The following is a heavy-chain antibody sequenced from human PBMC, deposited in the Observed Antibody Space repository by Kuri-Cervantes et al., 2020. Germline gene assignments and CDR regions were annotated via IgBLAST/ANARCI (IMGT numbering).Heavy chain of an antibody. CDR2: IYSGGST. CDR3: AKDYYGSGSALDY. J-gene: IGHJ4*02. D-gene: IGHD3-10*01. CDR1: GFTVSSNY. V-gene: IGHV3-53*01. Sequence: GESLKISCAASGFTVSSNYMSWVRQAPGEGLEWVSVIYSGGSTYYADSVKGRFTISRDNSKNTLYLQMNSLRAEDTAVYYCAKDYYGSGSALDYWGQGTLVTVSS.